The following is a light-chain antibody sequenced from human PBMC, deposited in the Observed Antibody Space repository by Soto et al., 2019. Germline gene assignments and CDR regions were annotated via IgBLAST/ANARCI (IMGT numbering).Light chain of an antibody. CDR3: QYRSNWSPGT. CDR1: ESVSAY. CDR2: DAS. J-gene: IGKJ5*01. Sequence: EIGLSQSPATLSLYPGERASLSCRASESVSAYLGWIQQKPGQAPRRLIYDASNRATGIPARFSGSGSGTDFTLTISSREPEDVAVYNCQYRSNWSPGTFGQGTLLQV. V-gene: IGKV3-11*01.